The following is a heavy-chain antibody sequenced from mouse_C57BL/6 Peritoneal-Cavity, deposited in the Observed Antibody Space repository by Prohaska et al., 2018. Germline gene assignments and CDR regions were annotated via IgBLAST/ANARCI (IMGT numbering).Heavy chain of an antibody. CDR2: INSCGSAI. D-gene: IGHD1-1*01. CDR3: MRYGSSDCCFGV. V-gene: IGHV11-2*01. J-gene: IGHJ1*03. CDR1: GFTFSGFW. Sequence: EVQQLETGGGLVQPGGSRGLSCEGSGFTFSGFWMRWVRQTPGKTLERIGDINSCGSAINSAPSIKDRFSIFIDNDESPLYLQMSNVRSEDTVSYFWMRYGSSDCCFGVWGTGTTVIGSS.